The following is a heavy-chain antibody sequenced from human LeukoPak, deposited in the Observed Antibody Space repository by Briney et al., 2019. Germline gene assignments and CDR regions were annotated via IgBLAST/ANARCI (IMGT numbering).Heavy chain of an antibody. V-gene: IGHV3-30-3*01. D-gene: IGHD5-24*01. CDR1: GFTFSSYA. Sequence: GRSLRLSCAASGFTFSSYAMHWVRQAPGQGLEWVAVISYDGSNKYYADSVKGRFTISRDNSKNTLYLQMNSLRPEDTAVYYCTRDQRWLPFDYWGQGTLVTVSS. J-gene: IGHJ4*02. CDR2: ISYDGSNK. CDR3: TRDQRWLPFDY.